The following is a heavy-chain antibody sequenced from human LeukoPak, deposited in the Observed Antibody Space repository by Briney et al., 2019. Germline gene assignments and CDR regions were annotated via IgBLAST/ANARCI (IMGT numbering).Heavy chain of an antibody. V-gene: IGHV5-51*01. D-gene: IGHD2-21*02. CDR2: IYPGDSDT. CDR1: GYSFTSYW. CDR3: ARCLTATSFDY. Sequence: GESLKISCKGSGYSFTSYWIGWVRQMPGKGLEWTGIIYPGDSDTRYSPSFQGQVTISADKSISTAYLQWSSLKASDTAMFYCARCLTATSFDYWGQGTLVTVSS. J-gene: IGHJ4*02.